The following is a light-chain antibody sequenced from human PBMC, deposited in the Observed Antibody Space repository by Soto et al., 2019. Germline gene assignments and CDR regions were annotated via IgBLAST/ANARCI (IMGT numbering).Light chain of an antibody. CDR1: ESVSGR. V-gene: IGKV1-5*03. CDR2: KVS. Sequence: DIQMTQSPSTLSAFVGDRLTITCRASESVSGRLAWYQQKPGKGPTLLIYKVSTLESGVPSRFSGSGSETEFTLTIDSLQSDDFSTYYCQQHHSLWTLGQGPKVDTK. J-gene: IGKJ1*01. CDR3: QQHHSLWT.